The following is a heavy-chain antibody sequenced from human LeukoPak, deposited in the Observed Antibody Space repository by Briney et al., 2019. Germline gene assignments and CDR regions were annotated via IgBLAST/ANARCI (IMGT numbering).Heavy chain of an antibody. J-gene: IGHJ5*02. CDR3: ARHGDYSGPHYNWFDP. CDR2: IYPGDSDT. V-gene: IGHV5-51*01. D-gene: IGHD3-10*01. CDR1: GYIFSNYW. Sequence: GESLKISCKGSGYIFSNYWIAWVRQMPGKGLEWMGIIYPGDSDTRYSPSFQGQVTISVDKSIRTAYLEWNSLKASDTAMYYCARHGDYSGPHYNWFDPWGQGTLVTVSS.